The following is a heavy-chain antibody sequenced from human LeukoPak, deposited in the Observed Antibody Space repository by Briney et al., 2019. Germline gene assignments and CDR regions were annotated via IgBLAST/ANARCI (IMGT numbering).Heavy chain of an antibody. J-gene: IGHJ6*03. CDR3: ARDLGSSIWRRLDYYYMDV. V-gene: IGHV3-21*04. CDR2: ITTTSTYI. Sequence: GGSLRLSCAASGFTFSDYGMNWVRQAPGKGMEWVSSITTTSTYIYYGDSVKGRFTISRDNAKSSLYLQMNSLRAEDTAVYYCARDLGSSIWRRLDYYYMDVWGRGTTVTVSS. D-gene: IGHD6-13*01. CDR1: GFTFSDYG.